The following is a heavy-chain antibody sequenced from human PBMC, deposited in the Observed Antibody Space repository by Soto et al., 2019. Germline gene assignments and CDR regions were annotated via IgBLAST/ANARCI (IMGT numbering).Heavy chain of an antibody. Sequence: QVQLVESGGGVVQPGRSLSLSCAASGFTFSSYGMHWVRQAPGKGLEWVAVIWYDGSNKYYADSVKGRFTISRDNSKNTLYLQMNSLRVEDTAVYYCARDGSGDRHAFDIWGQGTMVTVSS. CDR1: GFTFSSYG. CDR3: ARDGSGDRHAFDI. J-gene: IGHJ3*02. D-gene: IGHD3-10*01. CDR2: IWYDGSNK. V-gene: IGHV3-33*01.